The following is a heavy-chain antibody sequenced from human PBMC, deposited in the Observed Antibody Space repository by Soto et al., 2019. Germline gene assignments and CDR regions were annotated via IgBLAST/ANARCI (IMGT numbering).Heavy chain of an antibody. CDR1: GISTSTYA. CDR2: ISQDGSVK. CDR3: AGRQQNYYYYGMDV. Sequence: QVQLVESGEGLVQPGGSLTVSCAPSGISTSTYAMHWVRQAPGRGLGWVAVISQDGSVKYYADSVKGRFTISRDNPKNTLFLQMNSLGADDTAVYYCAGRQQNYYYYGMDVWGQGTTVTVSS. J-gene: IGHJ6*02. V-gene: IGHV3-30*03. D-gene: IGHD6-13*01.